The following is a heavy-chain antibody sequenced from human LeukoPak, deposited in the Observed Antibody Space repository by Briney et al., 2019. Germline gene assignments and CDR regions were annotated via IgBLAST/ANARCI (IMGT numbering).Heavy chain of an antibody. CDR3: VKDYSTIAAAANPLFDY. V-gene: IGHV3-23*01. CDR1: GFTFSSYA. CDR2: ITGSGDTT. Sequence: GGSLRLSCAASGFTFSSYAVTRVRQAPGKGLEWVSGITGSGDTTFYADSVKGRFTISRDNSKNTLYLQMHSLRAEDTAVYYCVKDYSTIAAAANPLFDYWGQGALVTVSS. D-gene: IGHD6-13*01. J-gene: IGHJ4*02.